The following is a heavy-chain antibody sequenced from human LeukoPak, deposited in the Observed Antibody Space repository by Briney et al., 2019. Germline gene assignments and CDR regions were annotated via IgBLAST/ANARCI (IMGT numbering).Heavy chain of an antibody. CDR2: ISGDGGTI. D-gene: IGHD2-8*01. Sequence: GGSLRLSCAASGFTLRSSAMSWVRQAPGKGLEWVSAISGDGGTISYAASVRGRFTISRDNAKNTLFLQMSRLRAGDTALYYCAKELYGNPSGYWGQGTRVTVSS. J-gene: IGHJ4*02. CDR1: GFTLRSSA. V-gene: IGHV3-23*01. CDR3: AKELYGNPSGY.